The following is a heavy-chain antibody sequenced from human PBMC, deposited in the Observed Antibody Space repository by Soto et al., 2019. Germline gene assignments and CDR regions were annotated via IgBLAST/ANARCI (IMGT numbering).Heavy chain of an antibody. V-gene: IGHV3-74*01. CDR3: GRGLLIVGTPGDEFDY. CDR1: GFTFSNYW. Sequence: EVQLVESGGGLVQPGGSLRLSCATSGFTFSNYWMHWVRQAPGKGLMWVARITPDGSYTSYADSVKGRFTISRDNAKNTLYVPMNGLGAGDTAIYFCGRGLLIVGTPGDEFDYWGQGTLVAVSS. CDR2: ITPDGSYT. J-gene: IGHJ4*02. D-gene: IGHD2-21*01.